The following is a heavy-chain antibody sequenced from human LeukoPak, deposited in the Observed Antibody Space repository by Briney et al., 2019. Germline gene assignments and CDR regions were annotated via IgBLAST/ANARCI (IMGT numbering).Heavy chain of an antibody. CDR2: IYYSGST. CDR3: ARDGTKDGDSRDGYFQH. V-gene: IGHV4-59*01. D-gene: IGHD4-17*01. Sequence: SETLSLTCTVSGGSISSYYWSWIRQPPGKGLEWIGYIYYSGSTNYNPSLKSRVTISVDTSKNQFSLRLSSVTAADTAVYYCARDGTKDGDSRDGYFQHWGQGTLVTVSS. J-gene: IGHJ1*01. CDR1: GGSISSYY.